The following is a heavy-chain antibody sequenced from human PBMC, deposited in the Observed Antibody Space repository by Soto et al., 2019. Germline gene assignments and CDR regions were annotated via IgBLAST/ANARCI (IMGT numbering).Heavy chain of an antibody. Sequence: GASVKVSCKASGYTFTSYGISWVRQAPGQGLEWMGWISAYNGNTNYAQKLQGRVTMTTDTSTSTAYMELRSLRSDDTAVYYCARAPWRIAVAGTPSYFDYWGQGTLVTVSS. D-gene: IGHD6-19*01. CDR2: ISAYNGNT. CDR3: ARAPWRIAVAGTPSYFDY. V-gene: IGHV1-18*01. J-gene: IGHJ4*02. CDR1: GYTFTSYG.